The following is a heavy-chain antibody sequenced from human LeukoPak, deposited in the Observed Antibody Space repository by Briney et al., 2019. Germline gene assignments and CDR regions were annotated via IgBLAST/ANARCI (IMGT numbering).Heavy chain of an antibody. CDR3: ARGTGYYETLV. D-gene: IGHD3-22*01. V-gene: IGHV4-59*01. Sequence: SETLSLTCTVSGGSISGYYWTWIRQPPGNGLEWIGYIYSTGGTNYNPSLRSRVTMSLDTSKNQISLKLSSVTAADTAVYFCARGTGYYETLVWGQGTLVTVSS. CDR2: IYSTGGT. CDR1: GGSISGYY. J-gene: IGHJ4*02.